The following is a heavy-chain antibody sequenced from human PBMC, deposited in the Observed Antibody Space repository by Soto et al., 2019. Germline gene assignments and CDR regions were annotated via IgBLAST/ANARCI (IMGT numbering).Heavy chain of an antibody. Sequence: SLRLSCAASGFTFSSYGMHWVRQAPGKGLEWVAVIWYDGSNKYYADSVKGRFTISRDNSKNTLYLQMNSLRAEDTAVYYCVRPHYESNTFYYYFEYWGQGTRVTVSS. CDR3: VRPHYESNTFYYYFEY. CDR1: GFTFSSYG. CDR2: IWYDGSNK. V-gene: IGHV3-33*01. J-gene: IGHJ4*02. D-gene: IGHD3-22*01.